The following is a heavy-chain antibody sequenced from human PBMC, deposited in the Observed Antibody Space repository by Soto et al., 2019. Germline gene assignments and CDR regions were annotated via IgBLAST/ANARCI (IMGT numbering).Heavy chain of an antibody. J-gene: IGHJ4*02. CDR3: ASSFEAVPAAPFDY. CDR1: GFTFSSYG. D-gene: IGHD2-2*01. Sequence: GGSLRLSCAASGFTFSSYGMHWVRQAPGKGLEWVAVIWYDGSNKYYADSVKGRFTISRDNSKNTLYLQMNSLRAEDTAVYYCASSFEAVPAAPFDYWGQGTLVTVSS. V-gene: IGHV3-33*01. CDR2: IWYDGSNK.